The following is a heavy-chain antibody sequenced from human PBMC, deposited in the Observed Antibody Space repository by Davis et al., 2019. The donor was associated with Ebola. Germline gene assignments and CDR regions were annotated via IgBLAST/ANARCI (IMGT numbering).Heavy chain of an antibody. CDR1: NFTLSSYW. Sequence: GESLKISCAASNFTLSSYWMSWLRQAPGKGLEWVATIENDGSKKYYMDSVKGRFTISRDNAKNSLYLQMNSLRAEDTAVYYCARAYGHAFDIWGQGTMVTVSS. J-gene: IGHJ3*02. CDR3: ARAYGHAFDI. D-gene: IGHD4-17*01. CDR2: IENDGSKK. V-gene: IGHV3-7*03.